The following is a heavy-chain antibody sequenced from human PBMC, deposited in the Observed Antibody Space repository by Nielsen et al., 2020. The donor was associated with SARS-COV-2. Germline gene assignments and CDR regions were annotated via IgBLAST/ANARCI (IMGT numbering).Heavy chain of an antibody. CDR2: ISYDGSDK. V-gene: IGHV3-30*18. CDR3: AKDMKDGPLTPDFSLYNWFDP. D-gene: IGHD3-9*01. Sequence: GGSLRLSCAASGFNFNIYGIHWVRQAPGKGLEWVAVISYDGSDKYYGGSVKGRFTISRDNSQNIVYLQMNSLRSEVTAVYYCAKDMKDGPLTPDFSLYNWFDPWGQGTLVTVSS. J-gene: IGHJ5*02. CDR1: GFNFNIYG.